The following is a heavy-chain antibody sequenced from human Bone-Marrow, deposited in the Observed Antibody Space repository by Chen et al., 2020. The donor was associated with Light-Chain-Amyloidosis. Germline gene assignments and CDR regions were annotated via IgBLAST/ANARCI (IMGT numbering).Heavy chain of an antibody. CDR3: VKDIEQYQLLFGLGY. D-gene: IGHD2-2*01. J-gene: IGHJ4*02. Sequence: EVQLVESGGVVVQPGGSLRLSCAASGFTFDDFTMHWVRQVPGKGLEWVSLISWDGRSTYYADSVKGRFTISRDNSKNSLYLQMNSLRTVDTALYYCVKDIEQYQLLFGLGYWGQGTLVTVSS. CDR2: ISWDGRST. CDR1: GFTFDDFT. V-gene: IGHV3-43*01.